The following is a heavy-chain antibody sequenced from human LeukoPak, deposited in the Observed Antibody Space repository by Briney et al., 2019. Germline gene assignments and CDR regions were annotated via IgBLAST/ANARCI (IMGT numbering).Heavy chain of an antibody. CDR3: ARQRKSPDVLRFDY. J-gene: IGHJ4*02. CDR1: GDSLNTYY. D-gene: IGHD3-3*01. CDR2: IYYSGST. Sequence: SETLSLTCTVSGDSLNTYYWAWIRQSPGKGLEWIGYIYYSGSTNYNPSLKSRVTFSVDTSNNQFSLRLTSVTAADTAMYYCARQRKSPDVLRFDYWGQGTLVTVSS. V-gene: IGHV4-59*08.